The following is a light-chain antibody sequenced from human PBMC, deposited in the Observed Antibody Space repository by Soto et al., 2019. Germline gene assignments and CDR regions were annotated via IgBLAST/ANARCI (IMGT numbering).Light chain of an antibody. V-gene: IGKV3-15*01. CDR1: QSVRSD. CDR3: QQYNNWPPIT. Sequence: EVVMTQSPATLSVSPGERATLSCWASQSVRSDLAWYQQKPGQTPRLLIYGASTRAPGIPARFSGSGSGTEFTLTISSLQSVDFAVYYCQQYNNWPPITFGQGTRLEI. CDR2: GAS. J-gene: IGKJ5*01.